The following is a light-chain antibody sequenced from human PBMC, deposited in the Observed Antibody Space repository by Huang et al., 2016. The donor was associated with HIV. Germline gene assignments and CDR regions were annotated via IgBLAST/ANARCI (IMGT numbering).Light chain of an antibody. V-gene: IGKV2-28*01. CDR2: LSS. Sequence: DIVMTQSPLSLPVTPGEPASISCRSSQSLLHSNGYNYLDCYLQRPGQSPQLLIYLSSNRSGGGADRFGGSGSGTDFTLKISRVEAEDVGVYYCMQAIQTPPFTFGPGTKVDIK. J-gene: IGKJ3*01. CDR1: QSLLHSNGYNY. CDR3: MQAIQTPPFT.